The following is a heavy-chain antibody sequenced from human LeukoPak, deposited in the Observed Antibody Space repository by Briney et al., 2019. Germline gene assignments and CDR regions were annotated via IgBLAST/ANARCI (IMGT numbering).Heavy chain of an antibody. D-gene: IGHD3-3*01. CDR3: ARGSPSNYDFWSGYFGRYYFDY. CDR2: INHSVST. V-gene: IGHV4-34*01. CDR1: GGSFSGYY. Sequence: SETLSLTCAVYGGSFSGYYWSWIRQPPAQRLEWLGVINHSVSTNYNPSLKSRVTISVDTSKNQFSLKLSSVTAADTAVYYCARGSPSNYDFWSGYFGRYYFDYWGQGTLVTVSS. J-gene: IGHJ4*02.